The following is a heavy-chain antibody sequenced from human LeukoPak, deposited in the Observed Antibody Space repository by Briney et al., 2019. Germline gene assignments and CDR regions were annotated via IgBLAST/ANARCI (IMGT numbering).Heavy chain of an antibody. CDR1: GFTVSSIY. D-gene: IGHD1-26*01. Sequence: GGSLRLSCAASGFTVSSIYMSWVRQAPGKGLEWASVVYSGGTSYYADSVKGRFTISRDNSKNTLYLQMNSLRAEDTALYYCAGSGSYTYYFDYWGQGTLVTVS. J-gene: IGHJ4*02. V-gene: IGHV3-53*01. CDR3: AGSGSYTYYFDY. CDR2: VYSGGTS.